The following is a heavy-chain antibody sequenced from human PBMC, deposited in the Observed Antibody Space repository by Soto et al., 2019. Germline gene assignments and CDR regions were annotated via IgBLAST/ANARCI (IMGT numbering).Heavy chain of an antibody. J-gene: IGHJ4*02. Sequence: EVQLVESEGGSIQPGGSLRLSCVASGFTFTSYWMHWVRQGPGEGLVWVARTNVDGGRTSYGDSVKGRFTISRDNAKNTLYLQMNGLRVEDTGIYYCAREGWRAPDYWGRGSLITVSA. CDR1: GFTFTSYW. CDR3: AREGWRAPDY. CDR2: TNVDGGRT. V-gene: IGHV3-74*01.